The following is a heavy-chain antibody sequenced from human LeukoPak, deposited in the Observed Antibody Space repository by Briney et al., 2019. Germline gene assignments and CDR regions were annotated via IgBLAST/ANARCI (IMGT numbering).Heavy chain of an antibody. Sequence: SETLSLTCTVSGASISGDYWSWIRQSPGKGLEWLAYFHYTSGTNYNPSLKSRLSISVDTSKNQFSLRLRSVTAADTAVYYCARLQGDSTAVFDYWGQGTLVSVSS. V-gene: IGHV4-59*01. CDR3: ARLQGDSTAVFDY. CDR2: FHYTSGT. D-gene: IGHD2-21*01. CDR1: GASISGDY. J-gene: IGHJ4*02.